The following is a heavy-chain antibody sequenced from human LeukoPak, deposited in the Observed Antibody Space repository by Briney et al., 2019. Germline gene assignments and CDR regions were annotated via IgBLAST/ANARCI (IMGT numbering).Heavy chain of an antibody. Sequence: GGSLRLSCAASGFTFSDYYMSWIRQAPGKGLEWVAFIRYDGSNKYYADSVKGRFTISRDNSKNTLYLQMNSLRAEDTAVYYCAKLTYYYDRHWGQGTLVTVSS. V-gene: IGHV3-30*02. CDR2: IRYDGSNK. D-gene: IGHD3-22*01. CDR1: GFTFSDYY. J-gene: IGHJ4*02. CDR3: AKLTYYYDRH.